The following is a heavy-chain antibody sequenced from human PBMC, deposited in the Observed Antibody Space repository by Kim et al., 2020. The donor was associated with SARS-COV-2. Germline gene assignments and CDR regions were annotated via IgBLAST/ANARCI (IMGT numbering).Heavy chain of an antibody. Sequence: ASVKVSCKASGYTFTSYAIHWVRQAPGQRLEWMGWINAGKGDTRFSQKFQGRVTITRDTSASTAYMELSSLRSEDTAVYYCAILVGGTEGFDYWGQGTLVTVSS. CDR1: GYTFTSYA. J-gene: IGHJ4*02. CDR3: AILVGGTEGFDY. CDR2: INAGKGDT. V-gene: IGHV1-3*01. D-gene: IGHD1-26*01.